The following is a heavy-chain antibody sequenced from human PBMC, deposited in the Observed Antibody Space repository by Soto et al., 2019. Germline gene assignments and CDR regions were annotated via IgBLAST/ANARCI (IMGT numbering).Heavy chain of an antibody. J-gene: IGHJ4*02. V-gene: IGHV2-5*02. D-gene: IGHD4-17*01. Sequence: QITFKESGPTLVKPTQTLTLTCTFSGFSLSSNGVGVGWIRQPPGKALEWLALIYWDDSKHYSPSLKSRLTITKDTSRNPLVLTMTNMDPVDTATYYRANKGGGDYILGYWGQGTLVTVSS. CDR3: ANKGGGDYILGY. CDR2: IYWDDSK. CDR1: GFSLSSNGVG.